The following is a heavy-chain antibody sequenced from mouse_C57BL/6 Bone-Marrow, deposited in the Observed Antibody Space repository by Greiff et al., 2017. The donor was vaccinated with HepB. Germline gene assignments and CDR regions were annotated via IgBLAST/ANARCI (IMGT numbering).Heavy chain of an antibody. CDR2: ISGGGGNT. Sequence: EVKLMESGGGLVKPGGSLKLSCAASGFTFSSYTMSWVRQTPEKRLEWVATISGGGGNTYYPDSVKGRFTISRDNAKNTLYLQMSSLRSEDTALYYCARHGNYGYWGQGTTLTVSS. V-gene: IGHV5-9*01. J-gene: IGHJ2*01. CDR3: ARHGNYGY. CDR1: GFTFSSYT. D-gene: IGHD2-1*01.